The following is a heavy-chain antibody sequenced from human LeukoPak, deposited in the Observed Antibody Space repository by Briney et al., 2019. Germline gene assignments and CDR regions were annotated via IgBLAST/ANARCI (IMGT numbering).Heavy chain of an antibody. D-gene: IGHD2-21*02. V-gene: IGHV3-23*01. CDR1: GFTFSSYS. Sequence: PGGSLRLSCAASGFTFSSYSMHWVRQAPGKGLEWVSTITGSGEGTSYTDAVRGRFTISRDNSKNTLFLQMDSLRADDTAVYYCAKYPGGDCLGAFDFWGPGTLVTVSS. J-gene: IGHJ3*01. CDR2: ITGSGEGT. CDR3: AKYPGGDCLGAFDF.